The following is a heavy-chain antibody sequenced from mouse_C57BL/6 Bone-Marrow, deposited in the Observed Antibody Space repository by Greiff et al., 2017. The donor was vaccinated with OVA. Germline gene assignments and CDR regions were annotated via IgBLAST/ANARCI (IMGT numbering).Heavy chain of an antibody. V-gene: IGHV1-80*01. D-gene: IGHD1-1*01. J-gene: IGHJ2*01. CDR1: GYAFSSYW. Sequence: QVQLQQSGAELVKPGASVKISCKASGYAFSSYWMNWVKQRPGKGLEWIGQIYPGDGDTNYNGKFKGKATLTADKSSSTAYMQLSSLTSEDSAVYFCAREGITTVGSDYWGQGTTLTVSS. CDR3: AREGITTVGSDY. CDR2: IYPGDGDT.